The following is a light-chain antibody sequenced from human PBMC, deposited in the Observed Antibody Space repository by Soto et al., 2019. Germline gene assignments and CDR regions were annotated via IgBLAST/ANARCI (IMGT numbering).Light chain of an antibody. V-gene: IGKV1-9*01. CDR3: QQLNSYPWT. CDR2: AAS. CDR1: QGISSY. J-gene: IGKJ1*01. Sequence: DIQLTQSPSFLSASVGDRVTITCRASQGISSYLAWYQQKPGKAPKLLIYAASTLQSGGPSRFSGSGSGTEFTLTSSSLQPEDFATDYCQQLNSYPWTFGQGTKVEIK.